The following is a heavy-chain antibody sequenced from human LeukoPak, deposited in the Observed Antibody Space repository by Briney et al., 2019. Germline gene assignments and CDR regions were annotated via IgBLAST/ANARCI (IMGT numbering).Heavy chain of an antibody. CDR3: ARCRQVVITGYYYYYMDV. Sequence: PSETLSLICAVYGGSFSGYYWSWLRQPPGKGLEWIGEINHSGSTNYNPSLKSRVTISVDTSKNQFSLKLSSVTAADTAVYYCARCRQVVITGYYYYYMDVWGKGTTVTVSS. CDR2: INHSGST. J-gene: IGHJ6*03. D-gene: IGHD3-22*01. CDR1: GGSFSGYY. V-gene: IGHV4-34*01.